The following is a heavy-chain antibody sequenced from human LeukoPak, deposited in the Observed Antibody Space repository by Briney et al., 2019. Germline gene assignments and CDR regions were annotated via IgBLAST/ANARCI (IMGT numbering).Heavy chain of an antibody. D-gene: IGHD2-2*01. V-gene: IGHV3-9*01. CDR1: GFTFDDYA. J-gene: IGHJ4*02. CDR3: AKDACSGTSCSFDY. Sequence: GGSLRLSCAASGFTFDDYAMHWVRQAPGKGLEWVSGITWNSGSTGYADSVKGRFTISRDNAKNSLFVQMNSLRAEDTALYYCAKDACSGTSCSFDYWGQGTLVTVSS. CDR2: ITWNSGST.